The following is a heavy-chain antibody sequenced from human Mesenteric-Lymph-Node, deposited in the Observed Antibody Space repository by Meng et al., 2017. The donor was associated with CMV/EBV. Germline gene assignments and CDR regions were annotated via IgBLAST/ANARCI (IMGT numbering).Heavy chain of an antibody. CDR3: ARLGSPLNRYFFDY. V-gene: IGHV3-53*01. CDR1: AFTVRSNY. D-gene: IGHD3-9*01. CDR2: IFSSGST. Sequence: GESLKISCAASAFTVRSNYMAWVRQAPGEGLEWVSTIFSSGSTYYADSVKGRFTISRDNAKNSLYLQMDSLRAEDTAVYYCARLGSPLNRYFFDYWGQGTLVTVSS. J-gene: IGHJ4*02.